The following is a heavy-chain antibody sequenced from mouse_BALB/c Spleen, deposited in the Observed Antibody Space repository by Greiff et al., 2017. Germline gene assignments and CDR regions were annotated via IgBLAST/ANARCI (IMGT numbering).Heavy chain of an antibody. CDR1: GFTFSSFG. CDR3: ARYGDGYYFDY. D-gene: IGHD2-3*01. V-gene: IGHV5-17*02. J-gene: IGHJ2*01. Sequence: EVQGVESGGGLVQPGGSRKLSCAASGFTFSSFGMHWVRQAPEKGLEWVAYISSGSSTSYYADTVKGRFTISRDNPKNTLFLQMTSLRSEDTAMYYCARYGDGYYFDYWGQGTTLTVSS. CDR2: ISSGSSTS.